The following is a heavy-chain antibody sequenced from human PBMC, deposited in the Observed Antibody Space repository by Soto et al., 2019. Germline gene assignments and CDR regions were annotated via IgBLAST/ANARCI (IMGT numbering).Heavy chain of an antibody. Sequence: TSVKLSCTASGGTFSIYTISWVRQAPGQRLEWMGRINASNGNAKYAQKFQGRVTITRDTSASTAYMELSSLRSEDTAVYYCARVGSSGWYTFWFDPWGQGTLVTVSS. J-gene: IGHJ5*02. CDR1: GGTFSIYT. V-gene: IGHV1-3*01. CDR3: ARVGSSGWYTFWFDP. D-gene: IGHD6-19*01. CDR2: INASNGNA.